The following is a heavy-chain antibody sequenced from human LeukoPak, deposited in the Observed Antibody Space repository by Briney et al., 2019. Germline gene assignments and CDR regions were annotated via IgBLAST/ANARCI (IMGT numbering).Heavy chain of an antibody. CDR3: AKDITIVGASGPFDY. Sequence: PGGSLRLSCAASGFTLSSYWMHWVRLAPGKGLMWVSRLNSDGSTNYADPVKGRFSISRDNAMHTVYLQMNSLRAEDTALYYCAKDITIVGASGPFDYWGQGTLVTVSS. D-gene: IGHD1-26*01. V-gene: IGHV3-74*01. J-gene: IGHJ4*02. CDR1: GFTLSSYW. CDR2: LNSDGST.